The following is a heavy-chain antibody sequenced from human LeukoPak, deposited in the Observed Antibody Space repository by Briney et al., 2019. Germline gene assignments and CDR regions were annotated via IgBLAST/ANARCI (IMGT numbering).Heavy chain of an antibody. CDR2: ISSSGSTK. J-gene: IGHJ4*02. CDR1: GFTFSSYE. Sequence: GGSLRLSCAASGFTFSSYEMNWVRQAPGKGLEWVSYISSSGSTKYYADSVKGRFTISRDNSKNTLYLQMNSLRAEDTAVYYCARDGAIQLWPNFDYWGQGTLVTVSS. CDR3: ARDGAIQLWPNFDY. V-gene: IGHV3-48*03. D-gene: IGHD5-18*01.